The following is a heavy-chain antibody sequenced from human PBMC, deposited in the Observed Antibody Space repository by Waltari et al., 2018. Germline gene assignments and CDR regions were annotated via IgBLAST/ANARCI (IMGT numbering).Heavy chain of an antibody. J-gene: IGHJ5*02. D-gene: IGHD2-15*01. CDR2: VHGSGRT. CDR1: GDSVSSAYL. CDR3: ARDRGRGLYLDT. V-gene: IGHV4-4*02. Sequence: QLQLQESGPGLVKPSGTLSPRCAVSGDSVSSAYLWNWVRQSPQKGLEWIGQVHGSGRTNYNPSFASRVTVSLDTSKNLFSLKVTSATAADTAVYYCARDRGRGLYLDTWGPGTLVTVSP.